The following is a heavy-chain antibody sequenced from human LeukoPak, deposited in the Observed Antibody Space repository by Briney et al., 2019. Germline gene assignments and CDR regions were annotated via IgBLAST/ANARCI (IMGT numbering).Heavy chain of an antibody. J-gene: IGHJ6*02. CDR2: INPNSGGT. Sequence: ASVKVSCKASGYTFTGYYMHWVRQAPGQGLEWMGWINPNSGGTNYAQKFQGRVTMTRNTSISTAYMELSSLRSEDTAVYYCARALVYYDFWSGLGSSSYYYYGMDVWGQGTTVTVSS. CDR3: ARALVYYDFWSGLGSSSYYYYGMDV. V-gene: IGHV1-2*02. CDR1: GYTFTGYY. D-gene: IGHD3-3*01.